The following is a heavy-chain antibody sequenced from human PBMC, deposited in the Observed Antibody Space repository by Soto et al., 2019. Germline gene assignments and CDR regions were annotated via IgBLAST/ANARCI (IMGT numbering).Heavy chain of an antibody. CDR2: IYYSGST. CDR1: GGSISSSSYY. CDR3: ARPGVGAARRGWFDP. J-gene: IGHJ5*02. Sequence: QLQLQESGPGLVKPSETLSLTCTVSGGSISSSSYYWGWIRQPPGKGLEWIGSIYYSGSTYYNPSLKSRVTISVDTSKNQFSLKLSSVTAADTAVYYCARPGVGAARRGWFDPWGQGNLVTVSS. D-gene: IGHD6-6*01. V-gene: IGHV4-39*01.